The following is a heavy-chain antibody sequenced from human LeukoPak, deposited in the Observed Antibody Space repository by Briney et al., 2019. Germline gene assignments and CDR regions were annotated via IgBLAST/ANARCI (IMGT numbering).Heavy chain of an antibody. V-gene: IGHV4-59*08. CDR1: GGSISGYY. D-gene: IGHD3-10*01. Sequence: PSETLSLTCTVSGGSISGYYWSWIRQPPGKGPEWIGYIYYSGSTNYNPSLKSRVTISKATSKNQFSLNLGSVTAEDTAVYYCARHSQHSGDRGAARKFDYWGQGILVIVSS. CDR3: ARHSQHSGDRGAARKFDY. J-gene: IGHJ4*02. CDR2: IYYSGST.